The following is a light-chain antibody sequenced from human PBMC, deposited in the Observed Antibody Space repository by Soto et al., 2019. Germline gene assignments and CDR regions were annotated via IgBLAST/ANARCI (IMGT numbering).Light chain of an antibody. CDR1: QSVRRD. J-gene: IGKJ2*01. CDR2: AAS. CDR3: QQDNDWPPST. Sequence: IVMTQSPATLSLSPGEGATLSCRASQSVRRDLAWYQQRPGQAPRLLIYAASTRATGIPARFSGSGSGTEFTLTITTLQSDDSAIYYCQQDNDWPPSTFGQGTNLEIK. V-gene: IGKV3D-15*01.